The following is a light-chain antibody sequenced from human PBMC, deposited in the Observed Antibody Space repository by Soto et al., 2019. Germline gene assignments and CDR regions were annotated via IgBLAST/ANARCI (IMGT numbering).Light chain of an antibody. Sequence: EIVLTQSPATLSLSPGDRAALSFKASQRVHNFLAWYQQKPGQAPMLLIYGASTRAAGIPARFSGSGSGTDFTLTISSLEPEDFAVYYCQQRSTSPPITFGQGTRLEIK. CDR3: QQRSTSPPIT. CDR1: QRVHNF. CDR2: GAS. V-gene: IGKV3-11*01. J-gene: IGKJ5*01.